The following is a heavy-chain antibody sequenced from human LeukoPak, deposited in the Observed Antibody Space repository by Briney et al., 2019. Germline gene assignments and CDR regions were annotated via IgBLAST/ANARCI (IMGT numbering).Heavy chain of an antibody. CDR3: VARRIAAAGYGLDY. D-gene: IGHD6-13*01. V-gene: IGHV3-66*01. J-gene: IGHJ4*02. CDR2: IYSGGYT. Sequence: GGSLRLSCAASGFTVTTNYMTWVRQAPGKGLEWVSIIYSGGYTDYADSVKGRFTISRDNSKNTLDLQMSSLRAEDTAVYYSVARRIAAAGYGLDYWGQGTLVSVSS. CDR1: GFTVTTNY.